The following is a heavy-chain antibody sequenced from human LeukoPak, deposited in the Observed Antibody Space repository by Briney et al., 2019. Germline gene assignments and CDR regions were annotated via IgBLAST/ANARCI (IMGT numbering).Heavy chain of an antibody. CDR3: ARVGNDFWSGYSYYYYYGMDV. V-gene: IGHV7-4-1*02. J-gene: IGHJ6*02. CDR2: INTNTGNP. CDR1: GYTFTSYA. D-gene: IGHD3-3*01. Sequence: ASVKVSCKASGYTFTSYAMNWVRQAPGQGLEWMGWINTNTGNPTYAQGFTGRFVFSLDTSVSTAYLQISSLKAEDTAVYYCARVGNDFWSGYSYYYYYGMDVWGQGTTVTVSS.